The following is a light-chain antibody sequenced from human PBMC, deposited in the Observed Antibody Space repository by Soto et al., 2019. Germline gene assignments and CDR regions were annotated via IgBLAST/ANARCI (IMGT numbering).Light chain of an antibody. Sequence: EVVLTQSPGTLSLSPGERATLSCRASQSVNNNYLAWSQQRPGQAPRLLSYGSSDRATGIPDRFSGSGSGADFTLTISRLEPEEFAVYYCHQYGSSPPYTFGQGTKLVI. V-gene: IGKV3-20*01. CDR3: HQYGSSPPYT. CDR1: QSVNNNY. J-gene: IGKJ2*01. CDR2: GSS.